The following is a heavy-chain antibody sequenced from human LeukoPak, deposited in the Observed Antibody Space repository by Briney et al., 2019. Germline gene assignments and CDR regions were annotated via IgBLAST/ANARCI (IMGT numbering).Heavy chain of an antibody. Sequence: PGGSLRLSCAASGFTSSDYYMSWIRQAPGKGLEWVAYISSSGNTRYYADSVKGRFTISRDNAKNSLYLQMNSLRAEDTAVYYCAWGGIAAFDSWGQGTLVTVSS. J-gene: IGHJ4*02. D-gene: IGHD2-21*01. CDR1: GFTSSDYY. V-gene: IGHV3-11*04. CDR2: ISSSGNTR. CDR3: AWGGIAAFDS.